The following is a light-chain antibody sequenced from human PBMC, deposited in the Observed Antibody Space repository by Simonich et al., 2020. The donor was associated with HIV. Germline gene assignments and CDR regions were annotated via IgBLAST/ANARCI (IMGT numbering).Light chain of an antibody. Sequence: DIEMTQSPATLSVSPGERATLSCRASQSVSSNLAWYQQKPGQAPRLLIYGASTRATGIPARFSGSGSGTEFTLTISSLQSEDFGVYYCQQYKKWPPWTFGQGTKVEIK. CDR2: GAS. J-gene: IGKJ1*01. CDR1: QSVSSN. V-gene: IGKV3-15*01. CDR3: QQYKKWPPWT.